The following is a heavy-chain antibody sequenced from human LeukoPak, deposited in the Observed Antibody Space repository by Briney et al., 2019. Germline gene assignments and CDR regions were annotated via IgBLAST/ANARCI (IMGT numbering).Heavy chain of an antibody. CDR2: ISSSSTYI. CDR1: GFIFDDHG. D-gene: IGHD6-25*01. CDR3: ARGERTLDY. Sequence: GRSLRLSCAASGFIFDDHGMHWVRQAPGKGLEWVSSISSSSTYIYYADSVKGRFTISRDNAKNSLYLQMNSLRAEDTAVYYCARGERTLDYWGQGTLVTVSS. J-gene: IGHJ4*02. V-gene: IGHV3-21*01.